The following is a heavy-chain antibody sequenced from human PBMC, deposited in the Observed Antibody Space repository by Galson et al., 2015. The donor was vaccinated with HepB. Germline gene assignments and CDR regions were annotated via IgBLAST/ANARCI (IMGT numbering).Heavy chain of an antibody. Sequence: ETLSLTCIVSGASISSYYWSWIRQSPGRGLECIGYISHSGYITYHPALKSRVTISVDTSKNQFSLRLTSVTAADTAVYYCARAGYIYGADAFDIWGQGTTVSVSS. CDR1: GASISSYY. J-gene: IGHJ3*02. D-gene: IGHD5-18*01. CDR3: ARAGYIYGADAFDI. CDR2: ISHSGYI. V-gene: IGHV4-59*12.